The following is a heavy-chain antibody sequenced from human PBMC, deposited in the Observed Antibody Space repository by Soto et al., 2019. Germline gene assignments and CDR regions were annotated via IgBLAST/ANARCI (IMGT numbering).Heavy chain of an antibody. J-gene: IGHJ5*02. CDR3: AHSPDVYGSGSYYNRYNWFDP. D-gene: IGHD3-10*01. CDR2: IYWDDDK. CDR1: GFSLSTSGVG. V-gene: IGHV2-5*02. Sequence: QITLKESGPTLVKPTQTLTLTCTFSGFSLSTSGVGVGWIRQPPGKALEWLALIYWDDDKRYSPSLKSRLTITKDTSKNQVVLTMTNMDPVDTATYYCAHSPDVYGSGSYYNRYNWFDPWGQGTLVTVSS.